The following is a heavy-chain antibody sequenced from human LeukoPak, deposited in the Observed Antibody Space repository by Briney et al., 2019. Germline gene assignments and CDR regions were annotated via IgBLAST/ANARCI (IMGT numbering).Heavy chain of an antibody. J-gene: IGHJ6*04. CDR2: IIPIFGTA. Sequence: ASVKVSCKASGGTFSSYAISWVRQAPGQGLEWMGEIIPIFGTANYAQKFQGRVTITADKSTSTAYMELSSLRSEDTAVYYCASCSSTSCRPYYYYYGMDVWGKGTTVTVSS. CDR1: GGTFSSYA. CDR3: ASCSSTSCRPYYYYYGMDV. D-gene: IGHD2-2*01. V-gene: IGHV1-69*06.